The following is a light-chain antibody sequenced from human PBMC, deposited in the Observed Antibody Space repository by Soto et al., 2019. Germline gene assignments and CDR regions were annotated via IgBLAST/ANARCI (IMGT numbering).Light chain of an antibody. CDR2: TAS. CDR1: QGISSY. CDR3: QQLNNYPRT. J-gene: IGKJ1*01. Sequence: DIQVTQSPSFLSASVGDRVTITCRASQGISSYLAWYQQKPGKAPKLLISTASTLQSGVPSRFSGSGSGTEFTLTISSLQPEDFATYCCQQLNNYPRTFGQGTKVDIK. V-gene: IGKV1-9*01.